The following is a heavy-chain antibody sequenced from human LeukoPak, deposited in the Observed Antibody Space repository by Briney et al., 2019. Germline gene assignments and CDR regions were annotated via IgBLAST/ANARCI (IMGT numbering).Heavy chain of an antibody. D-gene: IGHD4-17*01. Sequence: SETLSLTCTVSGGSISSSSYYWGWIRQPPGKGLEWIGYIYYSGSTNYNPSLKSRVTISVDTSKNQFSLKLSSVTAADTAVYYCARDGVHGDYFSVPPYYMDVWGKGTTVTVSS. CDR2: IYYSGST. V-gene: IGHV4-61*01. J-gene: IGHJ6*03. CDR3: ARDGVHGDYFSVPPYYMDV. CDR1: GGSISSSSYY.